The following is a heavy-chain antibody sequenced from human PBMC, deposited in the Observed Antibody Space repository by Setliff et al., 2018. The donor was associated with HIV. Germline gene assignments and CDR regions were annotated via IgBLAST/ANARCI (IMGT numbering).Heavy chain of an antibody. J-gene: IGHJ6*02. Sequence: TSETLSLTCIVSGDSVSNDTYYWDWIRQSPGKGLEWIGSIYSRGNTYYTSSLKRRVTISIDMSKNQFSLKLSSVTAADTAVYYCARERGELELLHYYYYGMDVWGQGTTVTVSS. D-gene: IGHD1-7*01. CDR2: IYSRGNT. CDR1: GDSVSNDTYY. CDR3: ARERGELELLHYYYYGMDV. V-gene: IGHV4-39*07.